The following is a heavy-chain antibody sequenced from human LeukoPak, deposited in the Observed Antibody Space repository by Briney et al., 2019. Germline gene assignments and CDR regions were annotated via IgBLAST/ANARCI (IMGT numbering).Heavy chain of an antibody. CDR2: IYTSGST. CDR3: ARAGGMGYCSGGSCYSNWFDP. Sequence: SETLSLTCTVSGGSISSYYWSWIRQPAGKGLEWIGRIYTSGSTNYNPSLKSRVTMSEDTSKNQFSLKLSSVTAADTAVYYCARAGGMGYCSGGSCYSNWFDPWGQGTLVTVSS. V-gene: IGHV4-4*07. J-gene: IGHJ5*02. D-gene: IGHD2-15*01. CDR1: GGSISSYY.